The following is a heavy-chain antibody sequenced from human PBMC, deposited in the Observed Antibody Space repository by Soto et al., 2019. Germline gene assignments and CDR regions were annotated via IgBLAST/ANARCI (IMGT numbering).Heavy chain of an antibody. CDR3: APAYYYGSGSYVRGWFDP. CDR1: GYTLTELS. CDR2: FDPEDGET. D-gene: IGHD3-10*01. V-gene: IGHV1-24*01. J-gene: IGHJ5*02. Sequence: QVQLVQSGAEVKKPGASVKVSCKVSGYTLTELSMHWVRQAPGKGLEWMGGFDPEDGETIYAQKFQGRVTMNEDTSTDTAYMELSSLRSEDTAVYYCAPAYYYGSGSYVRGWFDPWGQGTLVTVSS.